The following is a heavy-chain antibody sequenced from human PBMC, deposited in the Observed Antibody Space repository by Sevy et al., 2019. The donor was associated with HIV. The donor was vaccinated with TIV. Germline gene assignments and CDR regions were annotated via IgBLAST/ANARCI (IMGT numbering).Heavy chain of an antibody. CDR1: GYSFTSYW. CDR2: IYPGDSDT. D-gene: IGHD5-18*01. Sequence: GESLKISCKGSGYSFTSYWIGWVRQMPGKGLEWMGIIYPGDSDTRYSPSFQGQVTISADKSISTANLQWSSLKASDTAMYYCARGSSRDGYSPTLDAFDIWGQGTMVTVSS. V-gene: IGHV5-51*01. J-gene: IGHJ3*02. CDR3: ARGSSRDGYSPTLDAFDI.